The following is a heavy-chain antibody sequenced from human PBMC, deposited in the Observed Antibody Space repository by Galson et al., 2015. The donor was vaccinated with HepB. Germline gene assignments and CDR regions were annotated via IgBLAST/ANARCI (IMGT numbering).Heavy chain of an antibody. D-gene: IGHD6-19*01. CDR3: VKDLSSSGWYVSDPVDY. Sequence: SLRLSCAASGFTFSSYAMHWVRQAPGKGLEYVSAISSNGGSTYYADSVKGRFTISRDNSKNTLYLQMSSLRAEDTAVYYCVKDLSSSGWYVSDPVDYWGQGTLVTVSS. CDR1: GFTFSSYA. J-gene: IGHJ4*02. CDR2: ISSNGGST. V-gene: IGHV3-64D*09.